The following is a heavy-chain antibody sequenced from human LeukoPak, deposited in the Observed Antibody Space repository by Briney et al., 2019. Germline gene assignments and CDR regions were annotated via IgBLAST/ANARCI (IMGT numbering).Heavy chain of an antibody. J-gene: IGHJ6*02. CDR2: ITPFNGNT. Sequence: SVKVSCKASGYTFTYRYLHWVRQAPGQALEWMGWITPFNGNTNYAQKFQDRVTITRDRSMSIAYMELSSLRSEDTAMYYCASRRDGYNWPKCSEHYYYYGMDVWGQGTTVTVSS. CDR1: GYTFTYRY. CDR3: ASRRDGYNWPKCSEHYYYYGMDV. D-gene: IGHD5-24*01. V-gene: IGHV1-45*02.